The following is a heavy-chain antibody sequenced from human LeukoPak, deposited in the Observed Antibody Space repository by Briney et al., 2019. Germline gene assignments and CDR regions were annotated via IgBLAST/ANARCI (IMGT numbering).Heavy chain of an antibody. V-gene: IGHV1-24*01. CDR1: GYTLTELS. J-gene: IGHJ4*02. CDR3: ATATYSSSWYLFDY. CDR2: FDPKDGET. D-gene: IGHD6-13*01. Sequence: ASVKVSCKVSGYTLTELSMHWVRQAPGKGLEWMGGFDPKDGETIYAQKFQGRVTMTEDTSTDTAYMELSSLRSEDTAVYYCATATYSSSWYLFDYWGQGTLVTVSS.